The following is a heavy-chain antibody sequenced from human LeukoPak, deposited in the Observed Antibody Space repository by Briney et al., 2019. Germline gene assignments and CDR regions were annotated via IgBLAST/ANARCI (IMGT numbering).Heavy chain of an antibody. Sequence: QSGGSLRLSCAASGFTFSSYAMTWVRQAPGKGLEWVANINLDGSVKSYVDSVKGRFTISRDNAKNTLYLLMDSLRAEDTAVYYCARGSYWGGDYWGQGTLVTVSS. CDR3: ARGSYWGGDY. CDR2: INLDGSVK. V-gene: IGHV3-7*01. CDR1: GFTFSSYA. D-gene: IGHD1-26*01. J-gene: IGHJ4*02.